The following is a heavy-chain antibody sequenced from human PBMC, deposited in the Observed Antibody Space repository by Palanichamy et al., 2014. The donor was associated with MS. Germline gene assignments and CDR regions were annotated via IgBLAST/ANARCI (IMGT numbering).Heavy chain of an antibody. V-gene: IGHV3-7*01. Sequence: EVQLVESGGGLVQPGGSLRLSCAASGFTFSNYWMSWVRQAPGKGLEWVANIKEDGSEKYYVDSVKGRFTISRDNAKNSLYLQMNRLRAEDTAVYYCAGNSGGYYGLYFFDYWGQGTLVTVSS. CDR3: AGNSGGYYGLYFFDY. CDR1: GFTFSNYW. D-gene: IGHD1-26*01. CDR2: IKEDGSEK. J-gene: IGHJ4*02.